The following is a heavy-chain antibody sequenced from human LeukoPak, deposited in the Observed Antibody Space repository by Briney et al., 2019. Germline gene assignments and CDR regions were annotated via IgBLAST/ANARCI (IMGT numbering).Heavy chain of an antibody. CDR1: EFSVGSNY. D-gene: IGHD4/OR15-4a*01. CDR3: ARRAGAYSHPYDY. CDR2: IYSDNT. V-gene: IGHV3-53*01. Sequence: GGSLRLSCAASEFSVGSNYMTWVRQAPGKGLEWVSFIYSDNTHYSDSVKGRFTISRDNSKNTLYPQMNSLRAEDTAVYYCARRAGAYSHPYDYWGQGTLVTVSS. J-gene: IGHJ4*02.